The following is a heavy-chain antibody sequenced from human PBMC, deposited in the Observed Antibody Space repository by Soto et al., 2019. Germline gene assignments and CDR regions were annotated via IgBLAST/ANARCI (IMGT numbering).Heavy chain of an antibody. D-gene: IGHD5-12*01. CDR1: GYIFTDYH. CDR3: ARDKLTSGTDYFDS. J-gene: IGHJ4*02. Sequence: GASVKVSCKTSGYIFTDYHVHWVRQAPGQGLEWMGRISPRNGDTHYAQKFQGRVTMTRDTSTSSVYMEINTLRSDDTAIFFCARDKLTSGTDYFDSWGQGTLVTVSS. V-gene: IGHV1-2*06. CDR2: ISPRNGDT.